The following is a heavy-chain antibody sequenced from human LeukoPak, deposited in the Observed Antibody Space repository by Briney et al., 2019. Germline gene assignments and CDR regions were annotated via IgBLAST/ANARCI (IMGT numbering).Heavy chain of an antibody. CDR3: VKDPRDTYGTNWFVS. CDR2: ISGTGGAT. D-gene: IGHD2-21*01. Sequence: PLGCLRLSCVASVLSPGDYAISSGRQAPGKGLQWVSQISGTGGATWYAGFARDRFTISRDNSKKTLYLQMSGLIVEDTAMYYCVKDPRDTYGTNWFVSWGQGTLLIVSS. J-gene: IGHJ5*01. V-gene: IGHV3-23*01. CDR1: VLSPGDYA.